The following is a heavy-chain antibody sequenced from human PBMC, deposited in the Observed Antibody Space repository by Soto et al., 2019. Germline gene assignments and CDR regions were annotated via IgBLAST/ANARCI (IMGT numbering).Heavy chain of an antibody. CDR1: GYYFASYW. J-gene: IGHJ4*02. CDR2: IYPANSDT. CDR3: AVWPYSDTSGSKGYCFDY. Sequence: ESLKSSCKGCGYYFASYWIVCVRQTPGKGLEWMGIIYPANSDTRYSPSFQGLVTISADKSITTAYLQWSSLRASDSAIYYCAVWPYSDTSGSKGYCFDYWGQGTPVTVSA. D-gene: IGHD3-22*01. V-gene: IGHV5-51*01.